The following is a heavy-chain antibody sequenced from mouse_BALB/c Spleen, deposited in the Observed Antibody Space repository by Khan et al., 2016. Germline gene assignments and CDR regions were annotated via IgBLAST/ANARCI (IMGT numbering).Heavy chain of an antibody. J-gene: IGHJ4*01. Sequence: VRLQQSGPELEKPGASVKISCKASGYSFTGYNMNWVKQSNGKSLEWIGNINPYYGRTNYNQKFKGKATLTVDKSSSTAYMQLKSLTSEDSAVNYCARFHYYGSCVDYWGQGTSVTVSS. CDR1: GYSFTGYN. CDR3: ARFHYYGSCVDY. D-gene: IGHD2-1*01. V-gene: IGHV1-39*01. CDR2: INPYYGRT.